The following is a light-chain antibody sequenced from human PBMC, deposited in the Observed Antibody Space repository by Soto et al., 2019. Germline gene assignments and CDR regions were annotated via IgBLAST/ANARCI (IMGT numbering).Light chain of an antibody. Sequence: EIMMSQSPATLSVSPGERATLSCRASQSVSSNLAWYQQKPGQAPRLLIYGASTRATGIPARFSGSGSGTEFTLTISSLQSEDFAVYYCQQYGTSPTTFGQRSNV. J-gene: IGKJ1*01. CDR1: QSVSSN. CDR2: GAS. CDR3: QQYGTSPTT. V-gene: IGKV3-15*01.